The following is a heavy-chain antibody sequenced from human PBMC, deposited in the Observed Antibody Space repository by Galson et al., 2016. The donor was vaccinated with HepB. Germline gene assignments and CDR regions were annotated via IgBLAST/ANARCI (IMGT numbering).Heavy chain of an antibody. CDR1: GGSMSSSDW. D-gene: IGHD3-10*01. CDR2: AYQSGNT. Sequence: SETLSLTCAVSGGSMSSSDWWSWVRQSPGKGLEWIGEAYQSGNTNYNPSPQSRVTIAIDNSKKQFSLKLSTLTAADTAVYYCARCFGESRLGSVYGMDVWGQGTTVTVSS. J-gene: IGHJ6*02. V-gene: IGHV4-4*02. CDR3: ARCFGESRLGSVYGMDV.